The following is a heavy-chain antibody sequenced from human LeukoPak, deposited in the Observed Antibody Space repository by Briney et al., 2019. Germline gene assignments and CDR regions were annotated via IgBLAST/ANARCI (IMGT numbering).Heavy chain of an antibody. CDR1: GFTFSSYW. CDR2: INSDGSST. Sequence: GGSLRLSCAASGFTFSSYWMHWVRQVAGKGLVWVSRINSDGSSTSCADSVKGRFTISRDNAKNTLYLQMNSLRAEDTAVYYCARARGSGYCSGGSCYLVDYYYGMDVWGQGTTVTVSS. CDR3: ARARGSGYCSGGSCYLVDYYYGMDV. V-gene: IGHV3-74*01. J-gene: IGHJ6*02. D-gene: IGHD2-15*01.